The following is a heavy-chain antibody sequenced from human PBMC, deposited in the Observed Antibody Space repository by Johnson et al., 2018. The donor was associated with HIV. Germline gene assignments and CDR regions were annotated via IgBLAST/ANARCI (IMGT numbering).Heavy chain of an antibody. CDR1: GFTFSTYD. J-gene: IGHJ3*02. Sequence: VQLVESGGGLVQPGESLRLSCAASGFTFSTYDMHWVRQTTGKCLEWVSAIGAAGDTYYVDSVKGRFTISRDNAKNSLYLQMNSLRAEDTAMYYCARQFRSVGAPDAFDIWGQGTLVTVSS. CDR2: IGAAGDT. D-gene: IGHD1-26*01. CDR3: ARQFRSVGAPDAFDI. V-gene: IGHV3-13*01.